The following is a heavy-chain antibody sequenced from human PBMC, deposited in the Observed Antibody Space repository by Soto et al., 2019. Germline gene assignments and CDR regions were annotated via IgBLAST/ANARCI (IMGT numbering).Heavy chain of an antibody. CDR2: ISAYNGNT. D-gene: IGHD6-19*01. V-gene: IGHV1-18*01. J-gene: IGHJ4*02. CDR3: ARIRFGIAVASDIYFDY. Sequence: QVQLVQSGAEVKKPGASVKVSCKASGYTFTSYGISWVRQAPGQGLEWMGWISAYNGNTNYAQKLQGRVTMTTDTSTSTAYIELRSLRSDDTAVYYCARIRFGIAVASDIYFDYWGQGTLVTVSS. CDR1: GYTFTSYG.